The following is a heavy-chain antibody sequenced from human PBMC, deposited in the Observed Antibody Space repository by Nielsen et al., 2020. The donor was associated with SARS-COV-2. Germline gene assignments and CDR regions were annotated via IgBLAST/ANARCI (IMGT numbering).Heavy chain of an antibody. CDR2: IYHSGST. Sequence: GSLRLSCAVSGGSISSSNWWSWVRQPPGKGLEWIGEIYHSGSTNYNPSLKSRVTISVDKSKNQYSLKLSPVTAADTAVYYCARDDDNWGSLAYWGQGTLVTVSS. CDR3: ARDDDNWGSLAY. D-gene: IGHD7-27*01. J-gene: IGHJ4*02. V-gene: IGHV4-4*02. CDR1: GGSISSSNW.